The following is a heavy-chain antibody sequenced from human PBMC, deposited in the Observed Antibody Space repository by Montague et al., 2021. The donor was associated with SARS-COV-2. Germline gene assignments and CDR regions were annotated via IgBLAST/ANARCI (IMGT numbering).Heavy chain of an antibody. CDR1: GGSISSSSYY. CDR3: ARQPVLRYFDWLSAAYGMDV. Sequence: SETLSLTCTVSGGSISSSSYYWCWIRQPPGKGLEWIGSIYYSGSTYYNPSLKSRVIISVDTSKNQFSLKLSSVTAADTAVYYCARQPVLRYFDWLSAAYGMDVWGQGTTVTVSS. D-gene: IGHD3-9*01. J-gene: IGHJ6*02. V-gene: IGHV4-39*01. CDR2: IYYSGST.